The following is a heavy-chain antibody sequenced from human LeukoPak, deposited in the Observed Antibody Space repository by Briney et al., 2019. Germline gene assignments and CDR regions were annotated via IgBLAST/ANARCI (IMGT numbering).Heavy chain of an antibody. J-gene: IGHJ4*02. Sequence: ASVKVSCKVSGYTLTELSMHWVRQAPGKGLEWMGGFDPEDGGTIYAQKFQGRVTMTEDTSTDTAYMELSSLRSEDTAVYYCATSTYSGSYLVYWGQGTLVTVSS. D-gene: IGHD1-26*01. V-gene: IGHV1-24*01. CDR3: ATSTYSGSYLVY. CDR1: GYTLTELS. CDR2: FDPEDGGT.